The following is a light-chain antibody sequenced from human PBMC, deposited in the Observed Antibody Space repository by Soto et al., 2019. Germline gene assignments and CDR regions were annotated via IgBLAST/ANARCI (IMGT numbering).Light chain of an antibody. V-gene: IGLV1-40*01. J-gene: IGLJ3*02. CDR2: GNS. CDR3: QSYDGSLSGWV. Sequence: QSVLTQPPSVSGAPGQRVTISCTGSSSNIGAGYDVHWYQQLPGTAPKLLIYGNSNRPSGVPDRFSGSKSGTSASLAITGLQDEDEADDYCQSYDGSLSGWVFGGGTKLTVL. CDR1: SSNIGAGYD.